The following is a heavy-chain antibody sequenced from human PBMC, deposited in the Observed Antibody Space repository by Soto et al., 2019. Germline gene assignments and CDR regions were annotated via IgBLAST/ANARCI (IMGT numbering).Heavy chain of an antibody. V-gene: IGHV4-59*01. CDR1: GGSISTYY. CDR3: ARARITMVREVIKYNMDV. Sequence: PWETLSLTCTVSGGSISTYYWSWIRRPPGKGLEWIGYIYNSGSTHSNPSLQSRVTISVDTSKNRFSLKLSSVTAADTAIYYCARARITMVREVIKYNMDVWGQGTTVTVSS. D-gene: IGHD3-10*01. CDR2: IYNSGST. J-gene: IGHJ6*02.